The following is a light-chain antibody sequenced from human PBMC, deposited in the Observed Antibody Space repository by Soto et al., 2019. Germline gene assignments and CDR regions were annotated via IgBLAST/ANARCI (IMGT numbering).Light chain of an antibody. CDR3: SSYASSTTA. CDR2: EVS. CDR1: SSDVGGYNY. Sequence: QSVLTQPASVSGSPGQSITISCTGTSSDVGGYNYVSWYQHHPGKGPKLLIYEVSHRPSGVSNRFSGSKSGNTASLTISGLQAEDEADYYCSSYASSTTAFGGGTKLTVL. V-gene: IGLV2-14*01. J-gene: IGLJ2*01.